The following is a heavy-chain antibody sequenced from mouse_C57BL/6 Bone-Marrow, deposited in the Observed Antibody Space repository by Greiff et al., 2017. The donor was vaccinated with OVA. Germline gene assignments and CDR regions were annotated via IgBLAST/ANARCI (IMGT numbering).Heavy chain of an antibody. CDR2: ISYDGSN. CDR3: ASLITTVVYFDY. D-gene: IGHD1-1*01. CDR1: GYSITSGYY. Sequence: EVKLLESGPGLVKPSQSLSLTCSVTGYSITSGYYWNWIRQFPGNKLEWMGYISYDGSNNYNPSLKNRISITRDTSKNQFFLKLNSVTTEDTATDYCASLITTVVYFDYWGQGTTLTVSS. V-gene: IGHV3-6*01. J-gene: IGHJ2*01.